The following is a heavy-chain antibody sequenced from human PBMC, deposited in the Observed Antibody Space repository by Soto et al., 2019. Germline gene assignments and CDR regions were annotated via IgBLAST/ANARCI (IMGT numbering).Heavy chain of an antibody. J-gene: IGHJ4*02. CDR2: INHSGST. CDR1: GGSFSGYY. CDR3: ARYQDYFDY. Sequence: TETLSLTCAVYGGSFSGYYWSWIRQPPGKGLEWIGEINHSGSTNYNPSLKSRVTISVDTSKNQFSLKLSSVTAADTAVYYCARYQDYFDYWGQGTLVTVSS. V-gene: IGHV4-34*01.